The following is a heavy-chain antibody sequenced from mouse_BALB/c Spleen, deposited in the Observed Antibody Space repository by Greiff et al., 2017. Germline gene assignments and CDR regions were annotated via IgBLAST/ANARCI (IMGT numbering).Heavy chain of an antibody. D-gene: IGHD2-1*01. V-gene: IGHV2-9*02. J-gene: IGHJ2*01. Sequence: VKLQQSGPGLVAPSQSLSITCTVSGFSLTSYGVHWVRQPPGKGLEWLGVIWAGGSTNYNSALMSRLSISKDNSKSQVFLKMNSLQTDDTAMYYCAREDGNSLYFDYWGQGTTLTVSS. CDR3: AREDGNSLYFDY. CDR1: GFSLTSYG. CDR2: IWAGGST.